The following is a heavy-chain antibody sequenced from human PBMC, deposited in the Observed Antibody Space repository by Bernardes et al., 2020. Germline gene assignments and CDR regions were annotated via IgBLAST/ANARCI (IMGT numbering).Heavy chain of an antibody. V-gene: IGHV3-7*01. CDR1: GFTFSGSW. D-gene: IGHD5-12*01. Sequence: GGSLRLSCAASGFTFSGSWMNWVRQAPGRGLEWVANIHRDGGEKNYVDSVKGRFTISRDNAKNSLYLQMNSLRAEDTAVYYCARGDDLVATKDYDYYGMDGWGQGTTVTV. CDR2: IHRDGGEK. CDR3: ARGDDLVATKDYDYYGMDG. J-gene: IGHJ6*02.